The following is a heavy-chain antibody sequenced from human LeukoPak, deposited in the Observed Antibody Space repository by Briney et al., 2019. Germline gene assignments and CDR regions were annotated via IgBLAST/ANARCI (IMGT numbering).Heavy chain of an antibody. D-gene: IGHD3-16*02. Sequence: ASVKVSCKASGYTFTSYGISWVRQAPGQGLEWMGWISAYNGNTNYAQKFQGRVTMTRNTSISTAYMELSSLRSEDTAVYYCARGGDGDYVWGSYRIYYYYGMDVWGQGTTVTVSS. CDR1: GYTFTSYG. CDR3: ARGGDGDYVWGSYRIYYYYGMDV. J-gene: IGHJ6*02. V-gene: IGHV1-18*01. CDR2: ISAYNGNT.